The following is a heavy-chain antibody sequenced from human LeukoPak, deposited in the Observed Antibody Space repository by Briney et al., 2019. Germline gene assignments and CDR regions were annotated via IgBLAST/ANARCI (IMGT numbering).Heavy chain of an antibody. J-gene: IGHJ3*02. V-gene: IGHV3-53*01. Sequence: GGSLRLSCAASGITVSNNYMSWVRQAPGKGLEWVSVIYPGGSTFYADSVKGRFTISRDNSKNTLYLQVDSLRDEDAAVYFCARVNLSGYCSGGMCSDAFDIWGRGTMVTVSS. CDR1: GITVSNNY. CDR2: IYPGGST. CDR3: ARVNLSGYCSGGMCSDAFDI. D-gene: IGHD2-8*02.